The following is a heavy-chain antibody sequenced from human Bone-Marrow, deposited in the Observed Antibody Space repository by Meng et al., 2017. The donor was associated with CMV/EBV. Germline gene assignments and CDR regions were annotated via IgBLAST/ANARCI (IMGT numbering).Heavy chain of an antibody. CDR3: CSSTSCYTGILTLDY. V-gene: IGHV3-21*01. CDR1: GFTFSSYS. Sequence: GESLKISCAASGFTFSSYSMNWVRQAPGKGLEWVSSISSSSSYIYYADSVKGRFTISRDNAKNSLYLQMNSLRAEDTAVKGYCSSTSCYTGILTLDYWGQGTLVTVSS. D-gene: IGHD2-2*02. J-gene: IGHJ4*02. CDR2: ISSSSSYI.